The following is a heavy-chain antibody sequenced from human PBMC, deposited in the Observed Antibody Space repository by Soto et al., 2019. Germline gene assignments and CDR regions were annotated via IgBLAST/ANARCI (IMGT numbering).Heavy chain of an antibody. Sequence: QVQVVQSGVEVRRPGSSVKVSCKASGDTFKNCVISWVRQAPGQGLEWMGGIIPLFGTTDFAPRFQGRLTITTDESTTTAYMELSRLRSEDTATYYWAAELGFGKLSVVWGQGTTVIVSS. CDR3: AAELGFGKLSVV. CDR2: IIPLFGTT. J-gene: IGHJ6*02. D-gene: IGHD3-10*01. CDR1: GDTFKNCV. V-gene: IGHV1-69*01.